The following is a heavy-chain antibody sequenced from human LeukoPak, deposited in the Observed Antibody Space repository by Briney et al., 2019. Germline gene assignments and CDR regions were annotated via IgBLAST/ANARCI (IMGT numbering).Heavy chain of an antibody. V-gene: IGHV4-59*01. CDR3: ARDMADYYDSSGINWFDH. CDR2: IYYSGST. J-gene: IGHJ5*02. CDR1: GGSIGSYY. Sequence: SETLSLTCTVSGGSIGSYYWSWIRQPPGKGLEWIGYIYYSGSTKYNPSLKSRVTISVDTSKNQFSLKLSSVTAADTAVYYCARDMADYYDSSGINWFDHWGQGTLVTVSS. D-gene: IGHD3-22*01.